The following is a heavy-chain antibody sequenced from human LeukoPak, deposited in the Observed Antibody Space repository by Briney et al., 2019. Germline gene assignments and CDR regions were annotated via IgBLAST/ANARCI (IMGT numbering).Heavy chain of an antibody. J-gene: IGHJ5*02. CDR1: GVSISGGGYS. CDR2: IYHSGST. D-gene: IGHD3-10*01. CDR3: TRAKGTMVRGARGSFDP. V-gene: IGHV4-30-2*01. Sequence: SETLSLTCAVSGVSISGGGYSWRWLRQPPGKGLEWIGYIYHSGSTYYSPSLKSRVTIPVDRSKTQFSLKLSSVTAADTAVYYCTRAKGTMVRGARGSFDPWGQGTLVTVFS.